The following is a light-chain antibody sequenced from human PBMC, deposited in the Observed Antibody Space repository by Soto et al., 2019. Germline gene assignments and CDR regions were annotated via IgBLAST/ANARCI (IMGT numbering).Light chain of an antibody. J-gene: IGLJ2*01. CDR2: DVS. CDR3: SSYTSSSTLL. CDR1: SNDIGGYNY. V-gene: IGLV2-14*01. Sequence: QSMLTQPASVSGSPGQSITFSCTGTSNDIGGYNYVSWYQQYPGKAPKLMIFDVSNRPSGVSYRFSGSKSGNTASLTISGLQAEDEADYYCSSYTSSSTLLFGGGTKLTVL.